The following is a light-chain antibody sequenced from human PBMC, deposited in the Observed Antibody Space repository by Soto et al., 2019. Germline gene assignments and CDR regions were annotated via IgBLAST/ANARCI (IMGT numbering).Light chain of an antibody. CDR3: QQRNSWPYT. CDR2: DAS. V-gene: IGKV3-11*02. CDR1: QSVSSY. J-gene: IGKJ2*01. Sequence: EIVLTQSPATLSLSPGERVTLSCRASQSVSSYLAWYQQKPGQAPRLLIYDASNRATDIPVRFSGSGSGRDFTLTINSLAPEDFALYDCQQRNSWPYTFGQGTKL.